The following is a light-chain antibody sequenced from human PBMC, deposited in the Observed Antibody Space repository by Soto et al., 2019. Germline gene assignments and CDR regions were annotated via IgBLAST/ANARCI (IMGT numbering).Light chain of an antibody. CDR3: QQYNRYWT. CDR1: QSISSW. V-gene: IGKV1-5*03. J-gene: IGKJ1*01. CDR2: KAS. Sequence: DIQMTQSPSTLSTSVGDRVTITCRASQSISSWLAWYQQKPGKAPKLLIYKASSLESGVPSRFSCSGSGTEFTLTISSLQPDDFATYYCQQYNRYWTFGQGTKVELK.